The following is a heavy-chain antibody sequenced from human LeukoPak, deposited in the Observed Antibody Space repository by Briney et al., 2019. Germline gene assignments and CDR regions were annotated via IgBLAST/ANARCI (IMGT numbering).Heavy chain of an antibody. CDR3: ARLDIEVVPAAESSVRFDP. V-gene: IGHV3-74*01. D-gene: IGHD2-2*03. CDR2: INSDGSST. J-gene: IGHJ5*02. Sequence: QPGGSLRLSCAASGFTFSSYWMHWVRQAPGKGLVWVSRINSDGSSTSYADSVKGRFTISRDNAKNTLYLQMNSLRAEDTAVYYCARLDIEVVPAAESSVRFDPWGQGTLVTVSS. CDR1: GFTFSSYW.